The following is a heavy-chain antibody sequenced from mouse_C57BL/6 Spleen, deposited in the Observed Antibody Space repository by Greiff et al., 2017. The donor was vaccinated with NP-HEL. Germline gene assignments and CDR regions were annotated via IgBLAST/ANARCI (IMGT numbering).Heavy chain of an antibody. D-gene: IGHD1-1*01. Sequence: EVKLMESGGGLVKPGGSLKLSCAASGFTFSDYGMHWVRQAPEKGLEWVAYISSGSSTIYYADTVKGRFTISRDNAKNTLFLQMTSLRSEDTAMYYCARPSITTVVARDWYFDVWGTGTTVTVSS. CDR1: GFTFSDYG. V-gene: IGHV5-17*01. CDR3: ARPSITTVVARDWYFDV. CDR2: ISSGSSTI. J-gene: IGHJ1*03.